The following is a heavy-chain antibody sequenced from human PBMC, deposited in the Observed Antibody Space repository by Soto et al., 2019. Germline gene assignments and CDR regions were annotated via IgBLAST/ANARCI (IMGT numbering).Heavy chain of an antibody. V-gene: IGHV3-48*03. D-gene: IGHD3-10*01. CDR2: ISSSGSTI. J-gene: IGHJ4*02. CDR3: VKEYYYGSGSYSFFDY. CDR1: GFTFSSYE. Sequence: GGSLRLSCAASGFTFSSYEMNWVRQAPGKGLEWVSYISSSGSTIYYADSVKGRFTISRDNSKNTLYLQMSSLRAEDMAVYYCVKEYYYGSGSYSFFDYWGQGTLVTVSS.